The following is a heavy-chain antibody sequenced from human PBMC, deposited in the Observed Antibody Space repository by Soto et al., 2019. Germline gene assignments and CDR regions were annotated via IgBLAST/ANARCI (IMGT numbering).Heavy chain of an antibody. V-gene: IGHV1-3*01. D-gene: IGHD4-17*01. CDR3: ARDRGHDYGDFFDY. CDR1: GYTFTSYA. CDR2: INAGNGNT. Sequence: QVQLVQSGAEVKKPGASVKVSCKASGYTFTSYAMHWVRQAPGQRLEWMGWINAGNGNTKYSQKFQGRVTITGDTSASTAYMELSSLRSEDTAVYYCARDRGHDYGDFFDYWGQGTLVTVSS. J-gene: IGHJ4*02.